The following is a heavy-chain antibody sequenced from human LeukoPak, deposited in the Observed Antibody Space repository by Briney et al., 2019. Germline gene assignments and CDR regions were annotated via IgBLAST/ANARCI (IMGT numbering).Heavy chain of an antibody. CDR3: ARTLNYYDSSGRNYYYYYGVDV. J-gene: IGHJ6*02. CDR1: GYSFTSYW. V-gene: IGHV5-51*01. Sequence: GESLRISCKGSGYSFTSYWIGWVRQMPGKGLEWMGVIYPGDSDTRYSPSFQGQVTISADKSISTAYLQWSSLKASDTAMYYCARTLNYYDSSGRNYYYYYGVDVWGQGTTVTVSS. CDR2: IYPGDSDT. D-gene: IGHD3-22*01.